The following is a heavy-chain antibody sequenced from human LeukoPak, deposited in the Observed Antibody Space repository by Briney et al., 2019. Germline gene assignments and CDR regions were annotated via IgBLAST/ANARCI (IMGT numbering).Heavy chain of an antibody. CDR1: GYSFTNYW. Sequence: GESLKISCKGSGYSFTNYWIGWVRQMPGKGLEWMGIIYPGDSDTRYSPSFQGQVTISADKSISTAYLQWSSLKASDTAMYYCARRVYSSGWYYYFDYWGQGTLVTVSS. V-gene: IGHV5-51*01. CDR2: IYPGDSDT. CDR3: ARRVYSSGWYYYFDY. J-gene: IGHJ4*02. D-gene: IGHD6-19*01.